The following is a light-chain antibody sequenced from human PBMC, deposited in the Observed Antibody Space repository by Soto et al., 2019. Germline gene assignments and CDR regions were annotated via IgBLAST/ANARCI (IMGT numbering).Light chain of an antibody. V-gene: IGLV1-40*01. CDR3: AAWDDSLRKV. CDR2: GNS. CDR1: SSNIGAGYD. Sequence: QSVLTQPPSVSGAPGQRVTISCTGSSSNIGAGYDVHWYQQLPGTAPKLLIYGNSNRPSGVPDRFSGSKSGTSASLAISGLRSEDEADYYCAAWDDSLRKVFGTGTKVTVL. J-gene: IGLJ1*01.